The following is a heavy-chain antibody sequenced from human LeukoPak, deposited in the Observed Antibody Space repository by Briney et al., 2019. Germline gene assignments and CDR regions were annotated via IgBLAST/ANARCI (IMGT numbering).Heavy chain of an antibody. CDR2: IRDSGGSR. Sequence: GGSLRLSCAVSGITLSNDGMSWVRQAPGKGLEWVAVIRDSGGSRYYADSVKGRFTISRDNPKNTLYLQMNSLRAEDTAVYFCAKRGVVIRVILVGFHKEAYYFDSWGQGALVTVSS. D-gene: IGHD3-22*01. CDR1: GITLSNDG. V-gene: IGHV3-23*01. J-gene: IGHJ4*02. CDR3: AKRGVVIRVILVGFHKEAYYFDS.